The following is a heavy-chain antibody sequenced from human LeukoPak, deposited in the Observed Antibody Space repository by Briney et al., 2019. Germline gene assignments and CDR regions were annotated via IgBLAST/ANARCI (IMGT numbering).Heavy chain of an antibody. D-gene: IGHD3-10*01. CDR1: GGSFSGYY. J-gene: IGHJ4*02. V-gene: IGHV4-34*01. CDR3: ARRRIAYYYGSGSYHDY. CDR2: INHSGST. Sequence: SETLSLTCAVYGGSFSGYYWSWIRQPPGKGLEWIGEINHSGSTNYNPSLKSRVTISVDTSKNQFSLKLSSVTAADTAVYYCARRRIAYYYGSGSYHDYWGQGTLVTVSS.